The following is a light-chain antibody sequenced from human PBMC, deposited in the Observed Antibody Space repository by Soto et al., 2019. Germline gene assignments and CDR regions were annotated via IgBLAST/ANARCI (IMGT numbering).Light chain of an antibody. CDR1: SSNIGSNY. J-gene: IGLJ2*01. CDR2: RDN. CDR3: AAWDDSLSGVV. Sequence: QSVLTQPPSASGTPGQRVTISCSGSSSNIGSNYVYWYQQLPGTAPTLLIYRDNQRPSGVPDRFSGSKSGTSASLAISGLRSEDEADYSCAAWDDSLSGVVFGGGTQLTVL. V-gene: IGLV1-47*01.